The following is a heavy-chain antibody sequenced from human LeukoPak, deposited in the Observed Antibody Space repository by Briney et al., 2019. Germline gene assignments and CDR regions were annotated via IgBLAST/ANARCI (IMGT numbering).Heavy chain of an antibody. Sequence: SQTLSLTRTVSGGSISSGDYYWSWIRQPPGKGLEWIGYIYYSGSTYYNPSLKSRVTISVDASKNQFSLKLSSVTAADTAVYYCARWGYCSSTSCSSPHFDYWGQGTLVTVSS. CDR2: IYYSGST. CDR3: ARWGYCSSTSCSSPHFDY. V-gene: IGHV4-30-4*08. CDR1: GGSISSGDYY. D-gene: IGHD2-2*01. J-gene: IGHJ4*02.